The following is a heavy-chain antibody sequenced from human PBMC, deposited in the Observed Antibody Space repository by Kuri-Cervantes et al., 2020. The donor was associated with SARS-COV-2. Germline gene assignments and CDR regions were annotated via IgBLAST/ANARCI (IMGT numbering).Heavy chain of an antibody. Sequence: SGPTLVNPTQTLTLTCTFSGFSLSTSGMRVSWIRQPPGKALEWLARIDWDDDKYYKTSLSTRLSISKDSSKDQVVLTMTNMDPVDTGTYYCVRIRAATVIADYWGQGTLVTVSS. V-gene: IGHV2-70*09. J-gene: IGHJ4*02. CDR3: VRIRAATVIADY. CDR2: IDWDDDK. CDR1: GFSLSTSGMR. D-gene: IGHD4-11*01.